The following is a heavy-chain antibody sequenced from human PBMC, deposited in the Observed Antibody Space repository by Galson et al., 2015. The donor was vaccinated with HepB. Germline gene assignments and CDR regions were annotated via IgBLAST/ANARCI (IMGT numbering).Heavy chain of an antibody. D-gene: IGHD3-3*01. J-gene: IGHJ6*03. CDR1: GGSISSYY. V-gene: IGHV4-59*08. CDR3: ARRDFSSIFGRDYYMDV. Sequence: ETLSLTCTVSGGSISSYYWSWIRQPPGKGLEWIGYIYYSGSTNYNPSLKSRVTISVDTSKNQFSLKLGSVTAADTAVYYCARRDFSSIFGRDYYMDVWGKGTTVTVSS. CDR2: IYYSGST.